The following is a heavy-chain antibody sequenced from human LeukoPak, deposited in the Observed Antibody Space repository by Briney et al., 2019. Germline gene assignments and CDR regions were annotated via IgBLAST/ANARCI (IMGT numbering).Heavy chain of an antibody. CDR2: IYTSGST. D-gene: IGHD6-13*01. CDR1: GGSISSYY. J-gene: IGHJ5*02. Sequence: SETLSLTCTVSGGSISSYYWSWIRQPAGKGLEWIGRIYTSGSTSYNPSLKSRVTMSVDTSKNQFSLKLSSVTAADTAVYYCARDRQLVLFSWFDPWGQGTLVTVSS. V-gene: IGHV4-4*07. CDR3: ARDRQLVLFSWFDP.